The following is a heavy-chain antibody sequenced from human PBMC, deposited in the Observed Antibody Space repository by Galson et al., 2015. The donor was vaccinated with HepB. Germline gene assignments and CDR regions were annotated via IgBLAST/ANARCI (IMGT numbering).Heavy chain of an antibody. CDR1: GFTVSSNY. Sequence: SLRLSCAASGFTVSSNYMSWVRQAPGKGLEWVSVIYSGGSTYYADSVKGRFTISRHNSKNTLYLQMNSLRAEDTAVYYCARGPAAMVNGYYYYYGMDVWGQGTTVTVSS. CDR3: ARGPAAMVNGYYYYYGMDV. J-gene: IGHJ6*02. D-gene: IGHD5-18*01. V-gene: IGHV3-53*04. CDR2: IYSGGST.